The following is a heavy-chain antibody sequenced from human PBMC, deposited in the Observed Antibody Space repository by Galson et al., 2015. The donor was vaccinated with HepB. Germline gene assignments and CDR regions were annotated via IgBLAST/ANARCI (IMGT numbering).Heavy chain of an antibody. Sequence: SVKVSCKASGGTFSSYAISWVRQAPGQGLEWMGGIIPIFGTANYAQKFQGRVTITADESTSTAYMELSSLRSEDTAVYYCASSISVVPAAIPDGRHLLRRGQKNRPNFDYWGQGTLVTVSS. D-gene: IGHD2-2*01. V-gene: IGHV1-69*13. CDR1: GGTFSSYA. J-gene: IGHJ4*02. CDR3: ASSISVVPAAIPDGRHLLRRGQKNRPNFDY. CDR2: IIPIFGTA.